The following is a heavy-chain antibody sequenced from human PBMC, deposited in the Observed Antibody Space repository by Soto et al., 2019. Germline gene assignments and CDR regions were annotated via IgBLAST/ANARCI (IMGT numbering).Heavy chain of an antibody. CDR3: ARFGSSGMGGGFSTVVNLRSPKYYYYYGMDV. V-gene: IGHV1-69*06. CDR2: IIPIFGTA. J-gene: IGHJ6*02. Sequence: QVQLVQSGAEVKKPGSSVKVSCKASGGTFSSYAISWVRQAPGQGLEWMGGIIPIFGTANYAQKFQGRVTITADKSTSTAYMEVSSLRSEDTAVYYCARFGSSGMGGGFSTVVNLRSPKYYYYYGMDVWGQGTTVTVSS. D-gene: IGHD4-17*01. CDR1: GGTFSSYA.